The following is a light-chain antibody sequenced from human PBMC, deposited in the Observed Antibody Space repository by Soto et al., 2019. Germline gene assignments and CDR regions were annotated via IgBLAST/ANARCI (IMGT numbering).Light chain of an antibody. CDR1: ISVVGGYNH. V-gene: IGLV2-8*01. CDR2: EVT. Sequence: QSALTQPPSASGSPGQSVTISCAGSISVVGGYNHVSWYQQHPGKAPKLLIYEVTKRPSGVPARFSGSKSGNTASLTVSGLQGDDEADYYCSSYAGTNNVIFGGGTKLT. J-gene: IGLJ2*01. CDR3: SSYAGTNNVI.